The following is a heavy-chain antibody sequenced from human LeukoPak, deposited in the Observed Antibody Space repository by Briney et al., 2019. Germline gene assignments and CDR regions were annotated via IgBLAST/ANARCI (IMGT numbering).Heavy chain of an antibody. Sequence: PGGSLRLSCAAFGFTFSSYGMHWVRQAPGKGLEWVAVIWYDGSNKYYADSVKGRFTISGDNSKNTLYLQMNSLRAEDTAVYYCARKDKSNYDILTGCDYWGQGTLVTVSS. CDR3: ARKDKSNYDILTGCDY. J-gene: IGHJ4*02. CDR2: IWYDGSNK. D-gene: IGHD3-9*01. V-gene: IGHV3-33*01. CDR1: GFTFSSYG.